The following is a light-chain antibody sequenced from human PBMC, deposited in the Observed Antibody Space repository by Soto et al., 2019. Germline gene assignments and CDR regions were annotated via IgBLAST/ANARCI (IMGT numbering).Light chain of an antibody. CDR3: QQYDNLPLT. CDR2: DAS. J-gene: IGKJ4*01. Sequence: IHMTQSASSLSASVGHRVTITCQASQDISNYLNWYQQKPGKAPKLLIYDASNLETGVPSRFSGSGYGTDFTFTISSLQTEDIATYYCQQYDNLPLTFGGGTKVDIK. CDR1: QDISNY. V-gene: IGKV1-33*01.